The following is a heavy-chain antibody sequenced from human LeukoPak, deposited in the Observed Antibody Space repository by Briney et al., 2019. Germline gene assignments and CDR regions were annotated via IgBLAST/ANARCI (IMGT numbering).Heavy chain of an antibody. CDR1: GFTFSSYW. CDR2: IRDDGGEI. D-gene: IGHD1-26*01. CDR3: ARDKLRGSYYGSIFDS. V-gene: IGHV3-7*01. J-gene: IGHJ4*02. Sequence: PGGSLRLSCEASGFTFSSYWMSWVRQAPGKGLEWVANIRDDGGEIYYVDSVKGRFTISRDNAKSSLFLQMNSLRAEDAAVYYCARDKLRGSYYGSIFDSWGQGTLVTVSS.